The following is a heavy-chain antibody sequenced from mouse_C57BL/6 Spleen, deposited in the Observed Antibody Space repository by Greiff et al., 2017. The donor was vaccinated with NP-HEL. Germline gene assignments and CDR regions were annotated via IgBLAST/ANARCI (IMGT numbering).Heavy chain of an antibody. V-gene: IGHV5-4*01. D-gene: IGHD1-1*02. Sequence: EVQGVESGGGLVKPGGSLKLSCAASGFTFSSYAMSWVRQTPEKRLEWVATISDGGSYTYYPDNVKGRFTISRDNAKNNLYLQMSHLKSEDTAMYYCARAMGDYYWYFDVWGTGTTVTVSS. CDR3: ARAMGDYYWYFDV. CDR2: ISDGGSYT. J-gene: IGHJ1*03. CDR1: GFTFSSYA.